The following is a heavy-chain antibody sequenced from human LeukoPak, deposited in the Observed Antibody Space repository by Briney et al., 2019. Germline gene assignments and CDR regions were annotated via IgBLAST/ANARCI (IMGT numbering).Heavy chain of an antibody. CDR1: GLTFSNYG. CDR3: AKDDGGSYYLYYYYMDV. V-gene: IGHV3-23*01. J-gene: IGHJ6*03. Sequence: GGSLRLSCAASGLTFSNYGMSWVRQAPGKGLEWVSAISGSGGNSYYADSVKGRFTISRDNSKNTLYLQMNSLRAEDTAVYYCAKDDGGSYYLYYYYMDVWGKGTTVTISS. D-gene: IGHD1-26*01. CDR2: ISGSGGNS.